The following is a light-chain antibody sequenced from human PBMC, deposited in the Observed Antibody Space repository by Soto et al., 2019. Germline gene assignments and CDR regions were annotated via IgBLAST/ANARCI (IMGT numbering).Light chain of an antibody. Sequence: EIVLTQSPDTLSLSPGERATLSCRASQSVSSSYLAWYQQKPGQAPRLLIYGASGRATGIPDRFSGSGSGTDFTLTISRLEPEDVALYYCQQYGSSPPVTFGQGTRLEIK. CDR3: QQYGSSPPVT. CDR2: GAS. V-gene: IGKV3-20*01. CDR1: QSVSSSY. J-gene: IGKJ5*01.